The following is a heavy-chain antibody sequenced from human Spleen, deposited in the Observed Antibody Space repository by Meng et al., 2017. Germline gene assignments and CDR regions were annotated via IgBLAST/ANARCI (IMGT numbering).Heavy chain of an antibody. Sequence: SETLSLTCTLSGGSISNYYWTWIRQPPGKGLEWIGYIYYSGTTNYNPSLKTRVTMSVDTSKNQFSLNLSSVTAADTAVYYCARVPTGYSSGWSVYYGMDVWGQGTTVTVSS. CDR1: GGSISNYY. J-gene: IGHJ6*02. D-gene: IGHD6-19*01. CDR2: IYYSGTT. V-gene: IGHV4-59*01. CDR3: ARVPTGYSSGWSVYYGMDV.